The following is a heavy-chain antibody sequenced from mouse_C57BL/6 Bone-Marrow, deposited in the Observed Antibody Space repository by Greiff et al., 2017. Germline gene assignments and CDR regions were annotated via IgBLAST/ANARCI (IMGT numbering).Heavy chain of an antibody. CDR3: ARQSLHYYGSSYWYFDV. Sequence: EVKVVESGGDLVKPGGSLKLSCAASGFTFSSYGMSWVRQTPDKRLEWVATISSGGSYTYYPDSVKGRFTISRDNAKNTLYLQMSSLKSEDTAMYYCARQSLHYYGSSYWYFDVWGTGTTVTVSS. CDR1: GFTFSSYG. J-gene: IGHJ1*03. D-gene: IGHD1-1*01. V-gene: IGHV5-6*01. CDR2: ISSGGSYT.